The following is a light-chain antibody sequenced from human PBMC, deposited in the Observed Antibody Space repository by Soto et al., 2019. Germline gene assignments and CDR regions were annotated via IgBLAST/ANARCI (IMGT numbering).Light chain of an antibody. V-gene: IGLV2-14*01. J-gene: IGLJ1*01. CDR2: DVS. Sequence: QSALTQPASVSGSPGQSNTIFCTGTSSDVGGYNYVSWYQQHPGKAPKFMIYDVSNRPSGVSNRFSGSKSGNTASLSISGLQADDESDYYCCSYTTSNTRQIVFGTRTKVTVL. CDR1: SSDVGGYNY. CDR3: CSYTTSNTRQIV.